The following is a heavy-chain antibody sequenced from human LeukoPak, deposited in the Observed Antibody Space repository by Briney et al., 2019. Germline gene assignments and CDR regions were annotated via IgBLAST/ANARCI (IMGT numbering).Heavy chain of an antibody. CDR1: GYTFISCG. V-gene: IGHV1-18*01. J-gene: IGHJ6*03. CDR2: ISAYNGNT. CDR3: ARGLPGYCSSTSCYYYYMDV. D-gene: IGHD2-2*01. Sequence: GASVKVSCKASGYTFISCGISWVRHAPGQGLEWMGWISAYNGNTNYAQKFQGRVTMTTDTSTSTAYMELRSLRSDDTAVYYCARGLPGYCSSTSCYYYYMDVWGKGTTVTVSS.